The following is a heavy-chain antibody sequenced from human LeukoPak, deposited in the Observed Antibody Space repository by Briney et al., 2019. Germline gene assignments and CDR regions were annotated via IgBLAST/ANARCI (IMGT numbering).Heavy chain of an antibody. V-gene: IGHV4-34*01. CDR1: GGSFSGYY. CDR2: INHSGST. D-gene: IGHD3-10*01. CDR3: ARHELWFGEYYFDY. J-gene: IGHJ4*02. Sequence: SETLSLTCAVYGGSFSGYYWSWIRQPPGKGLGWIGEINHSGSTNYNPSLKSRVTISVDTSKNQFSLKLSSVTAADTAVYYCARHELWFGEYYFDYWGQGTLVTVSS.